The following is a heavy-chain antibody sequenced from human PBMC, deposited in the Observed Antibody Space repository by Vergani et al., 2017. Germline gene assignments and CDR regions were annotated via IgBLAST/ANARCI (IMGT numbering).Heavy chain of an antibody. CDR3: AREGFYDNIRGTYRPPSYYGMGV. J-gene: IGHJ6*02. CDR2: VIPYNGNT. CDR1: GYSFINYV. V-gene: IGHV1-18*01. D-gene: IGHD3-16*02. Sequence: QFLQSGDEVNKPFASFNVSCKTSGYSFINYVIILVLQSPFQFLYCFLWVIPYNGNTNYVHNIHFIFTMTPYTSTRTAYMQLRSLTFDDTAVYYCAREGFYDNIRGTYRPPSYYGMGVWGQGTKVTVAS.